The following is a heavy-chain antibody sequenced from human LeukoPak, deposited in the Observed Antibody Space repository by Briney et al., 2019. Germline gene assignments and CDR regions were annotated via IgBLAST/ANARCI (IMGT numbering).Heavy chain of an antibody. CDR1: GFTLRRYW. V-gene: IGHV3-7*01. Sequence: GGSLRLSCAASGFTLRRYWMSWVRQAPGKGLEWVANIKEDGSEKYYVDSLKGRFTISRDNAKNSLYRHMNSLTAEDTAMYYCARDWLAGVPFDAFDLWGQGTMVTVSS. D-gene: IGHD3-22*01. CDR2: IKEDGSEK. J-gene: IGHJ3*01. CDR3: ARDWLAGVPFDAFDL.